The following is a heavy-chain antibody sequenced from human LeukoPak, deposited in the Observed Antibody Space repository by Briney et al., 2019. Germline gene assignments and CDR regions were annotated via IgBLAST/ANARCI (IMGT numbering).Heavy chain of an antibody. CDR2: ISYDGSNK. D-gene: IGHD4-11*01. V-gene: IGHV3-30-3*01. CDR1: GFTFSSYA. Sequence: PGGSLRLSCAASGFTFSSYAMHWVRQAPGKGLEWVAVISYDGSNKYYADSVKGRFTISRDNSKNTLYLQMNSLRAEDTAVYYCAKDLSRLQEYYYGMDVWGQGTTVTVSS. J-gene: IGHJ6*02. CDR3: AKDLSRLQEYYYGMDV.